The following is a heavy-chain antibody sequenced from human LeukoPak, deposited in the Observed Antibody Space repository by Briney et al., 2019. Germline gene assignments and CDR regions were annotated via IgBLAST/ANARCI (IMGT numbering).Heavy chain of an antibody. CDR2: FSVSDGIT. J-gene: IGHJ5*01. Sequence: HTGGSLRLSCAASGFSFSNNWMSWLRQAPGKGLEWVSGFSVSDGITYYADSVKGRFTISRDNSKNTLYLQMNSLRVEDTAVYYCAKDALSFNGDWFDSWGQGTLVTVSS. CDR3: AKDALSFNGDWFDS. V-gene: IGHV3-23*01. CDR1: GFSFSNNW. D-gene: IGHD3-16*02.